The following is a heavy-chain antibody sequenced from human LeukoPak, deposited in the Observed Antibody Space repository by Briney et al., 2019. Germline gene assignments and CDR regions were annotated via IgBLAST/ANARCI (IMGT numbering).Heavy chain of an antibody. CDR3: ARGPGLAMGKGYFDY. J-gene: IGHJ4*02. V-gene: IGHV3-11*06. CDR1: GFTVSSNY. D-gene: IGHD6-19*01. Sequence: PGGSLRLSCAASGFTVSSNYMSWVRQAPGKGLEWVSYISSSSSYTNYADSVNGRFTISRDNSKNTLYLEVNSLRADDTAVYYCARGPGLAMGKGYFDYCGQGTLVTVSS. CDR2: ISSSSSYT.